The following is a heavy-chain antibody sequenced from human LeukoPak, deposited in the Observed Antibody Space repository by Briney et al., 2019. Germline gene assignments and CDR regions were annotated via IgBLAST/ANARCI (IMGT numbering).Heavy chain of an antibody. D-gene: IGHD3/OR15-3a*01. Sequence: GGSLRLSCAVSGFTFDDYAMSWVRQTPGKGLEWVSSLNWNGDSTYYANSVKGRFTISSDNAKNSLYLQMNSLRAEDTAVYYCARDWDWWGQGTLVTVSS. J-gene: IGHJ4*02. CDR3: ARDWDW. CDR1: GFTFDDYA. CDR2: LNWNGDST. V-gene: IGHV3-20*04.